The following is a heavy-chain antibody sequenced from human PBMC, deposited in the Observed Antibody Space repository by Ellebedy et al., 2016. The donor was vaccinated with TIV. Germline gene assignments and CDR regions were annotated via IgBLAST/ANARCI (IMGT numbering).Heavy chain of an antibody. CDR2: ISATGDTI. V-gene: IGHV3-11*01. J-gene: IGHJ5*01. D-gene: IGHD1-1*01. Sequence: GESLKISCTGSGFTFSDYFMTWVRQAPGKGLEWISYISATGDTIFYSDSVTGRFTVSRDNAKDSVFLQLNSLKAEDTAVYFCARSGLYNTAYDSWGHGTLVTVSS. CDR3: ARSGLYNTAYDS. CDR1: GFTFSDYF.